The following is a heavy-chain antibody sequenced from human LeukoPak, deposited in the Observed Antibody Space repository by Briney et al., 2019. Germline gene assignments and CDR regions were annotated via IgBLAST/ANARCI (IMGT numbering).Heavy chain of an antibody. Sequence: ASVKVSCKASGYTFTSYGISWVRQAPGQGLEWMGWISAYNGNTNYAQKLQGRVTMTTDTSTSTAYMELRSLRSDDTAVYYCARDTGKITMIAGIDYWGQGTLVTVSS. CDR2: ISAYNGNT. CDR1: GYTFTSYG. CDR3: ARDTGKITMIAGIDY. V-gene: IGHV1-18*01. D-gene: IGHD3-22*01. J-gene: IGHJ4*02.